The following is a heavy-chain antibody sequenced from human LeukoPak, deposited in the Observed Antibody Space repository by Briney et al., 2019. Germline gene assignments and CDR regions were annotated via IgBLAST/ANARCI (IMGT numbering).Heavy chain of an antibody. V-gene: IGHV1-8*01. D-gene: IGHD1-26*01. CDR2: MDPNSGNT. Sequence: ASVKVSCKTSGYTSISHDINWVRQATGQGLEWMGWMDPNSGNTGYAQRFQGRVTLARSTSLSEAYMELTSLKFEDTAVYYCARVPGSDTSGSFDHWGQGTLVTVSS. J-gene: IGHJ4*02. CDR1: GYTSISHD. CDR3: ARVPGSDTSGSFDH.